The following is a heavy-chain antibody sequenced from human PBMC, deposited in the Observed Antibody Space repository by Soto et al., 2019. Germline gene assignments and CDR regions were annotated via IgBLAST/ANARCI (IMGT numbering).Heavy chain of an antibody. Sequence: GGSLRLSCAASGFTFSNAWMSWVRQAPGKGLEWVGRIKSKTDGGTTDYAAPVKGRFTISRDDSKNTLYLQMNSLKTEDTAVYYCTTPGGLGWIRYFDWFGYYFDYWGQGTLVTV. CDR1: GFTFSNAW. V-gene: IGHV3-15*01. CDR2: IKSKTDGGTT. D-gene: IGHD3-9*01. J-gene: IGHJ4*02. CDR3: TTPGGLGWIRYFDWFGYYFDY.